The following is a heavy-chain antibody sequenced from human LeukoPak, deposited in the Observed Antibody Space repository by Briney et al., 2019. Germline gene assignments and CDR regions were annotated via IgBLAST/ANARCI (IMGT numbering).Heavy chain of an antibody. CDR3: AKGGYCSGGICYFPFDY. CDR2: ISGSGGST. D-gene: IGHD2-15*01. CDR1: GFTFSNYG. J-gene: IGHJ4*02. Sequence: PGGSLRLSCGASGFTFSNYGMSWVRQAPGKGLEWVSAISGSGGSTYYADSVKGRFTISRDNSKYTLYLQMNSLRAEDTAVYSCAKGGYCSGGICYFPFDYWGQGTLVTVSS. V-gene: IGHV3-23*01.